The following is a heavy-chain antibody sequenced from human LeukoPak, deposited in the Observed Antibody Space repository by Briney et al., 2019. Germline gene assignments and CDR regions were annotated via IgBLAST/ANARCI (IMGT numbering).Heavy chain of an antibody. V-gene: IGHV4-39*01. CDR1: GGSISSSSYY. Sequence: SETLSLTCTVSGGSISSSSYYWGWIRQPPGKGLEGIGSIYYSGSTYYNPSLKSRVTISVDTSKNQFYLKLSSVTAADTAVYYCARHLDIVVVPAAIYYYYYMDVWGKGTTVTVSS. J-gene: IGHJ6*03. CDR2: IYYSGST. D-gene: IGHD2-2*03. CDR3: ARHLDIVVVPAAIYYYYYMDV.